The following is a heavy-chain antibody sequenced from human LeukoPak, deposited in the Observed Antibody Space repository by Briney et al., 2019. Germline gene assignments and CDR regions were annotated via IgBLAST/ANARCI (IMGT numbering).Heavy chain of an antibody. CDR1: GFTFSSYA. CDR2: ISSNGGST. V-gene: IGHV3-64*01. Sequence: PGGSLRLSCAASGFTFSSYAMHWVRQAPGKGLEYVSAISSNGGSTYYANSVKGRFTISRDNPKNTLYLQMGSLRAEDMAVYYCAREGIAVAGPFDYWGQGTLVTVSS. J-gene: IGHJ4*02. CDR3: AREGIAVAGPFDY. D-gene: IGHD6-19*01.